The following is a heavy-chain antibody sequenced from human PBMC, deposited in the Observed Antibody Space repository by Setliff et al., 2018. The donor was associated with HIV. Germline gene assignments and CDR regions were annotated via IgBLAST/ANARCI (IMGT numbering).Heavy chain of an antibody. CDR3: AKNKGYSSSWYGY. CDR1: GITFSSYG. D-gene: IGHD6-13*01. V-gene: IGHV3-30*02. Sequence: GGSLRLSCAASGITFSSYGMHWVRQAPGKGLEWVSFIRYDGSNKYYAASVKGRFTISRDNSKNTLYLQMNSLRAEDTAVYYCAKNKGYSSSWYGYWGQGTLVTVSS. CDR2: IRYDGSNK. J-gene: IGHJ4*02.